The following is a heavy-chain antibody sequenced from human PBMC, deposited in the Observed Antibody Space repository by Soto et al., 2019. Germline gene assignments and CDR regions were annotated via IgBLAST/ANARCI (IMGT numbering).Heavy chain of an antibody. CDR1: GFTFNSYS. CDR2: ITSSNNHI. D-gene: IGHD3-10*01. CDR3: ARDTNFYASGSGVDY. Sequence: EVQLVESGGGLVKPGGSLRLSCAASGFTFNSYSMNWVRQAPGKGLEWVSSITSSNNHIHYTDSVKGRFTISRDNAKSSLYLQMNSLRAEDTAVYYCARDTNFYASGSGVDYWGQGTLVTVSS. V-gene: IGHV3-21*01. J-gene: IGHJ4*02.